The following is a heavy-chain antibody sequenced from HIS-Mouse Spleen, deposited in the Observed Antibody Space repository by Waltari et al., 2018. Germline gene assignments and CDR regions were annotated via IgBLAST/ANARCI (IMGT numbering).Heavy chain of an antibody. D-gene: IGHD2-15*01. CDR2: ISSSSSYI. Sequence: VRQAPGKGLEWVSSISSSSSYIYYADSVKGRFTISRDNAKNSLYLQMNSLRAEDTAVYYSARSPDIVVVVAATYGMDVWGQGTTVTVSS. CDR3: ARSPDIVVVVAATYGMDV. J-gene: IGHJ6*02. V-gene: IGHV3-21*01.